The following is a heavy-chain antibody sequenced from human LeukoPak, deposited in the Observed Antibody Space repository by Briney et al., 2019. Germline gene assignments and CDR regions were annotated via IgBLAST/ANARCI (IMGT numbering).Heavy chain of an antibody. J-gene: IGHJ4*02. CDR3: ARETPRRGETRDGYR. CDR2: ISSSSTI. V-gene: IGHV3-69-1*01. D-gene: IGHD5-24*01. Sequence: GGSLRLSCAASGFTFSDYYMNWVPQAPGKGLEWVSSISSSSTIYYADSVKGRFTISRDNAKNSLYLQMNSLRAEDTAVYYCARETPRRGETRDGYRWGQGTLVTVSS. CDR1: GFTFSDYY.